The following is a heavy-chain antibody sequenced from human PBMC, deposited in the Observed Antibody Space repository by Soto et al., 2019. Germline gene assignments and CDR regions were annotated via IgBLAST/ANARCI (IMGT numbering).Heavy chain of an antibody. D-gene: IGHD3-10*01. CDR3: ATHPGGGGY. V-gene: IGHV3-53*01. Sequence: EVQLVESGGGLIQPGGSLRLSCAVSGFTVSNNYMSWVRQAPGKGLEGVSVIYSGGYTAYGDSVKGRFTISRDNSKNNLILQMKSQGAAGSACFYWATHPGGGGYWGQGTLVTVSS. J-gene: IGHJ4*02. CDR2: IYSGGYT. CDR1: GFTVSNNY.